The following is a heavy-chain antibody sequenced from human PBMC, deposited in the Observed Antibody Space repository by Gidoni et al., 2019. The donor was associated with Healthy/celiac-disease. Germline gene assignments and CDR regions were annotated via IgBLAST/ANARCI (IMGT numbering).Heavy chain of an antibody. Sequence: QVQLVQSGDEVKKPGSSVKVYCKASGGTFSSYSISWVRQAPGQVLEWIVGILPIFGTANYAQKFQGRVTITADESTSTAYMELSSLRSEDTAVYYCARGKQLVSGGYFQHWGQGTLVTVSS. D-gene: IGHD6-13*01. CDR3: ARGKQLVSGGYFQH. CDR2: ILPIFGTA. V-gene: IGHV1-69*01. J-gene: IGHJ1*01. CDR1: GGTFSSYS.